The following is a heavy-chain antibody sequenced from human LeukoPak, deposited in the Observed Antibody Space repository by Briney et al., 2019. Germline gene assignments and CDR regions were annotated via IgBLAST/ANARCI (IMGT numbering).Heavy chain of an antibody. CDR3: ARDPYRRADSSRYSHLEN. CDR2: IRYDGNKK. CDR1: GFPFNTYG. V-gene: IGHV3-30*02. Sequence: PGGSLRLSCATSGFPFNTYGMHWVRQAPGKGLEWVAYIRYDGNKKYLRDSVQGRFTISRDNSKNTVFLQMNILRPDDTAVYFCARDPYRRADSSRYSHLENWGQGTLVTVSS. J-gene: IGHJ4*02. D-gene: IGHD1-1*01.